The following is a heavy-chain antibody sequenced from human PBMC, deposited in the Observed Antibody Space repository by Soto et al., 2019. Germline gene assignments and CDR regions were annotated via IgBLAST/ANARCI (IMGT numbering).Heavy chain of an antibody. J-gene: IGHJ4*02. CDR2: IKQDGSEK. CDR3: AREYSVVRGVISFDY. D-gene: IGHD3-10*01. Sequence: PGGSLRLSCAASGFTFSSYWMSWVRQAPGKGLEWVANIKQDGSEKYYVDSVKGRFTISRDNAKNSLYLQMNSLRAEDTAVYYCAREYSVVRGVISFDYWGQGTLVTVSS. V-gene: IGHV3-7*04. CDR1: GFTFSSYW.